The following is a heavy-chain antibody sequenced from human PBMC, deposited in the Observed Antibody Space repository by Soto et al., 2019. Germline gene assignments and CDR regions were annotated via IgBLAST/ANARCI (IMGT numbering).Heavy chain of an antibody. D-gene: IGHD3-3*01. Sequence: GGSLRLSCAASGFTISSYSMNWVRQAPGKGLEWVSSISSSSSYIYYADSVKGRFTISRDNSKNTLYLQMNSLRAEDTAVYYCAKTQTYDFWSGYYYYYYGMDVWGQGTTVTVSS. CDR1: GFTISSYS. J-gene: IGHJ6*02. CDR2: ISSSSSYI. CDR3: AKTQTYDFWSGYYYYYYGMDV. V-gene: IGHV3-21*04.